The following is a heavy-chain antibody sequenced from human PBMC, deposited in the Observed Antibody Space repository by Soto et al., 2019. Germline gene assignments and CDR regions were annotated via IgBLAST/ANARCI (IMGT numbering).Heavy chain of an antibody. CDR2: IIPIFGTA. J-gene: IGHJ4*02. D-gene: IGHD3-10*02. CDR3: ARTGGYVYYFDY. CDR1: GGTFSSYA. Sequence: GPSVKVSCKASGGTFSSYAISWVRQAPGQGLEWMGGIIPIFGTANYAQKFQGRVTITADESTSTAYMELSSLRSEDTAVYYCARTGGYVYYFDYWGQGTLVTVSS. V-gene: IGHV1-69*13.